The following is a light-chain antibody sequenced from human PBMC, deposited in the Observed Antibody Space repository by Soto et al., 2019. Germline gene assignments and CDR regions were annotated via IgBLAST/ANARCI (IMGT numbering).Light chain of an antibody. CDR2: GAS. CDR3: QQYDDWRLLT. J-gene: IGKJ4*01. Sequence: EVVMTQSPATLSVSPGDKATLSCRASQSVSSHLAWYQQKPGQAPRLLIYGASTRASGVSARFSGSGSGTEITLTITSLQSEDFAIYYCQQYDDWRLLTFGGGTKVEI. CDR1: QSVSSH. V-gene: IGKV3-15*01.